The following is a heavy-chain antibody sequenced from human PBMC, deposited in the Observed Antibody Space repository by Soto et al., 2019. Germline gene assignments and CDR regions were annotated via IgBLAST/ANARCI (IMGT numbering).Heavy chain of an antibody. CDR2: INPNSGGT. CDR1: GYTFPDYY. CDR3: AKDQSPSSGWPGMDV. Sequence: ASEQVSYKASGYTFPDYYMHWVRQAPGQGLEWMGWINPNSGGTNYAQKFQGRVTMTRDTSISTAYMELNRLRSDDTAVYYCAKDQSPSSGWPGMDVWGQGTTVTVS. V-gene: IGHV1-2*02. D-gene: IGHD6-19*01. J-gene: IGHJ6*02.